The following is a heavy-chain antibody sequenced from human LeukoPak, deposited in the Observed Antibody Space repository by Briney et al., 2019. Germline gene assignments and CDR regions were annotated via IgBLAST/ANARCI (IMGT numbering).Heavy chain of an antibody. CDR2: ISCRSSTI. CDR1: GFTFTGYS. Sequence: QTGGSLRLSCAASGFTFTGYSMNWVRQAPGKGLEWVSYISCRSSTIYYVDSVKGRFTISRDNAKNSLYLQMNSLRAEDTAVYYCARDGDRNDYWGQGTLVTVSS. D-gene: IGHD1-14*01. CDR3: ARDGDRNDY. V-gene: IGHV3-48*01. J-gene: IGHJ4*02.